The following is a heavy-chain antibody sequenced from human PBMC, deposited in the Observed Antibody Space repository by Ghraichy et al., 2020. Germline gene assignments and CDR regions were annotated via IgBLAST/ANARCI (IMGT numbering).Heavy chain of an antibody. CDR3: ARGTRTYYDSSPWAFDI. V-gene: IGHV1-69*05. CDR1: GGTFSSYA. J-gene: IGHJ3*02. CDR2: IIPIFGTA. D-gene: IGHD3-22*01. Sequence: SVKVSCKASGGTFSSYAISWVRQAPGQGLEWMGGIIPIFGTANYAQKFQGRVTITTDESTSTAYMELSSLRSEDTAVYYCARGTRTYYDSSPWAFDIWGQGTMVTVSS.